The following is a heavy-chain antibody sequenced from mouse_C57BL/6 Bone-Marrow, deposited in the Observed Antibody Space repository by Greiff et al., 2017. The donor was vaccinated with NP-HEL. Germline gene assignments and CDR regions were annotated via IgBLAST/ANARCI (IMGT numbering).Heavy chain of an antibody. CDR3: ARSFTTVVARDWYFEV. D-gene: IGHD1-1*01. J-gene: IGHJ1*03. CDR2: IYPGSGST. CDR1: GYTFTSYW. V-gene: IGHV1-55*01. Sequence: QVQLQQPGAELVKPGASVKMSCKASGYTFTSYWITWVKQRPGQGLEWIGDIYPGSGSTNYNEKFKSKATLTVDTSSSTAYMQLSSLTSEDSAVYYCARSFTTVVARDWYFEVWGTGTTVTVSS.